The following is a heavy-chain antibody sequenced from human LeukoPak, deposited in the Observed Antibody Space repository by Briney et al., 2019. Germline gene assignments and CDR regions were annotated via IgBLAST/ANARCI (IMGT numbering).Heavy chain of an antibody. J-gene: IGHJ4*02. Sequence: ASVKVSCKASGYTFTSYDINWVRQATGQGLEWMGWMNPNSGNTGYAQKFQGRVTMTRNTSISTAYMELSSLRSEDTAVYYCAREGSSSWYVPFDYWGQGTLVTVSS. D-gene: IGHD6-13*01. CDR1: GYTFTSYD. CDR2: MNPNSGNT. CDR3: AREGSSSWYVPFDY. V-gene: IGHV1-8*01.